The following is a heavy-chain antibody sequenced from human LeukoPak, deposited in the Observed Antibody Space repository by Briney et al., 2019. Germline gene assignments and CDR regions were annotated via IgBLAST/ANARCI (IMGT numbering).Heavy chain of an antibody. CDR2: ISYDGTDK. Sequence: GGSLRLSCAASGFTFSSYAMHWVRQAPGKGLEGGAVISYDGTDKNYADSVKGRFTISRDNSKNTLYLQMSSLRGEDTAVYYCARDRLAPAGDYFDHWGQGTLVTVSS. CDR3: ARDRLAPAGDYFDH. CDR1: GFTFSSYA. D-gene: IGHD6-13*01. J-gene: IGHJ4*02. V-gene: IGHV3-30*04.